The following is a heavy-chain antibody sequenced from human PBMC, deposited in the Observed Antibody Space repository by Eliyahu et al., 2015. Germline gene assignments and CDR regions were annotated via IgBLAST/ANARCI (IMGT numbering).Heavy chain of an antibody. D-gene: IGHD1-7*01. Sequence: QLVESGGGMVQDGRSLRLVCVGSGFTFDDYAMHWVRQIPGKGLEGVGGITWNSDSVGYVDSVKGRFAISRDSAKSSLYLQMNSLRPEDTAFYYCVKEVAPTTSSAYFDLWGRGTLVTVSP. V-gene: IGHV3-9*01. J-gene: IGHJ2*01. CDR3: VKEVAPTTSSAYFDL. CDR1: GFTFDDYA. CDR2: ITWNSDSV.